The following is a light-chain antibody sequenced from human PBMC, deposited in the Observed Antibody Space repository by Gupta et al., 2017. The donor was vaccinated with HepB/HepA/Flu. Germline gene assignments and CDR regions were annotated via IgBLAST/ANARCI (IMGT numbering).Light chain of an antibody. J-gene: IGKJ1*01. V-gene: IGKV1-5*03. CDR2: KAS. CDR1: QNINIY. Sequence: DIQMTQSPSILSASVGDRVTITCRASQNINIYLAWYRQKPGKAPKLLIYKASNLESGVPSRFRGSGSGTEFTLTISSLQPDDFATYYCQQYGDRSRSFGQGTKVEVK. CDR3: QQYGDRSRS.